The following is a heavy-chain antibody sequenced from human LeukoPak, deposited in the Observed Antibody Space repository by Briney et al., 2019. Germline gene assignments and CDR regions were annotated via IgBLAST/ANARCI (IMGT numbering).Heavy chain of an antibody. CDR3: ARHRGSSSWSSYYFDY. J-gene: IGHJ4*02. V-gene: IGHV4-30-4*07. Sequence: PSETLSLTCAVSGDSIRSGGYSWSWIRQPPGKGLEWIGYIYYSGSTYYNPSLKSRITISLDTPKNQFSLRLTSVTAADTAVYYCARHRGSSSWSSYYFDYWGQGTLVTVSS. CDR1: GDSIRSGGYS. CDR2: IYYSGST. D-gene: IGHD6-13*01.